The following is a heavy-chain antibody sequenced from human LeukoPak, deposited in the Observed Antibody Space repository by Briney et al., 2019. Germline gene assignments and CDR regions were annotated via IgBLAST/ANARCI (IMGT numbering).Heavy chain of an antibody. CDR3: ARDTMAGLYNWFDP. V-gene: IGHV3-30-3*01. CDR2: ISYDGSNK. J-gene: IGHJ5*02. CDR1: GFTFSSSA. Sequence: PGGSLRLSCIVFGFTFSSSAMHWVRQAPGKGLEWVAVISYDGSNKYYADSVKGRFTISRDNSNNTLYLQMSSLRAEDTAVYYCARDTMAGLYNWFDPWGQGTLVTVSS. D-gene: IGHD6-19*01.